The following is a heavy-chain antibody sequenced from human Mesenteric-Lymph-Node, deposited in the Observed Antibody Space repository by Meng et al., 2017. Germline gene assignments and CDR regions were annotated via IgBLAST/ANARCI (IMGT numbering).Heavy chain of an antibody. V-gene: IGHV3-53*04. CDR3: ARGLYDSATLDI. Sequence: GGSLRLSCAASGFTVSSNYMIWVRQDPGKGLEWVSVIYTGVSPYYADSVKGRFTISRHNSKNTLYLQMNSLRAEDTAVYYCARGLYDSATLDIWGQGTVVTVSS. CDR2: IYTGVSP. D-gene: IGHD3-22*01. CDR1: GFTVSSNY. J-gene: IGHJ3*02.